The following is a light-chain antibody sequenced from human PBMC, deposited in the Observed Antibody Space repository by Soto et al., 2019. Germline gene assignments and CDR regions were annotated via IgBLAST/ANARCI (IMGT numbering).Light chain of an antibody. J-gene: IGLJ1*01. V-gene: IGLV2-14*03. Sequence: QSALTQPASVSGPPGQSITISCTGTSSDVGNYNYVSWYQHHPGKAPKVIIYDVSKRPSGVSNRFSGSKSGNTASLTISGLQAEDEADYYCSSYATSSTYVFGTGTKVTVL. CDR1: SSDVGNYNY. CDR3: SSYATSSTYV. CDR2: DVS.